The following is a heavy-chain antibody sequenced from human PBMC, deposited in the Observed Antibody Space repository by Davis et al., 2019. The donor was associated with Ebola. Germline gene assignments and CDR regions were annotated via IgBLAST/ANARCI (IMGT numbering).Heavy chain of an antibody. V-gene: IGHV1-2*02. CDR3: ARDPGTAMVHYYYMDV. J-gene: IGHJ6*03. CDR1: GYTFTGYY. Sequence: ASVKVSCKASGYTFTGYYMHWVRQAPGQGLEWMGWINPNSGGTNYAQKFQGRVTMTRDTSISTAYMELSRLGSDDTAVYYCARDPGTAMVHYYYMDVWGKGTTVTVSS. CDR2: INPNSGGT. D-gene: IGHD5-18*01.